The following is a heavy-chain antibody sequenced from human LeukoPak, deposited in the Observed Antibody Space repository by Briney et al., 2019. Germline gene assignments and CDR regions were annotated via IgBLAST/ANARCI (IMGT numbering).Heavy chain of an antibody. CDR3: ARSMLPDIAARPPGRY. V-gene: IGHV4-34*01. CDR2: INHSGST. J-gene: IGHJ4*02. D-gene: IGHD6-6*01. Sequence: SETLSLTCAVYGGSFSGYYWSWIRQPPGKGLEWIGEINHSGSTNYNPSLKSRVTISVDTSKNQFSLKLSSVTAADTAVYYCARSMLPDIAARPPGRYWGQGTLVTVSS. CDR1: GGSFSGYY.